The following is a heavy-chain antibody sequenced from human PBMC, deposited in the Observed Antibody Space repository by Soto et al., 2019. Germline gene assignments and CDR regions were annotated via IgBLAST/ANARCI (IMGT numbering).Heavy chain of an antibody. V-gene: IGHV1-3*01. CDR2: INAGNGNT. CDR3: ATLLYSSSWYLWFDP. J-gene: IGHJ5*02. D-gene: IGHD6-13*01. CDR1: GYTFTSYA. Sequence: ASVKVSCKASGYTFTSYAMHWVRQAPGQRLEWMGWINAGNGNTKYSQKFQGRVTITRDTSASTAYMELSSLRSEDTAVYYCATLLYSSSWYLWFDPWGQGTLVTVSS.